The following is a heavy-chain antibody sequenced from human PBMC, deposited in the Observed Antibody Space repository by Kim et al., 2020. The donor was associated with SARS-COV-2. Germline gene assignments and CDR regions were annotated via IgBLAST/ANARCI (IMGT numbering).Heavy chain of an antibody. V-gene: IGHV3-9*01. D-gene: IGHD3-16*02. CDR1: GFTFDDYA. J-gene: IGHJ3*02. CDR2: ISWNSGSI. CDR3: AKDNIESGILYIWGSYRYADAFDI. Sequence: GGSLRLSCAASGFTFDDYAMHWVRQAPGKGLEWVSGISWNSGSIGYADSVKGRFTISRDNAKNSLYLQMNSLRAEDTALYYCAKDNIESGILYIWGSYRYADAFDIWGQGTMVTVSS.